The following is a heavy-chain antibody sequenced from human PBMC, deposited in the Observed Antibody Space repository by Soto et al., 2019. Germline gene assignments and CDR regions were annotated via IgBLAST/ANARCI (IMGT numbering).Heavy chain of an antibody. J-gene: IGHJ4*02. CDR1: GGSISSGGYS. Sequence: QLQLQESGSGLVKPSQTLSLTCAVSGGSISSGGYSWSWIRQPPGKGLEWIGYIYHSGSTYYNPSLKSLVPVSVDRSKNQFSLKLSSVAAADTAVYYCAAGGGLTRYYWGQGTLVTVSS. D-gene: IGHD1-26*01. V-gene: IGHV4-30-2*01. CDR3: AAGGGLTRYY. CDR2: IYHSGST.